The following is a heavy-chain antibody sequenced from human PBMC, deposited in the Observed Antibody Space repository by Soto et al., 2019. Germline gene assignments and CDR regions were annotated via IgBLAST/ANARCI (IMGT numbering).Heavy chain of an antibody. CDR3: ARHQLLQSGMDV. J-gene: IGHJ6*02. V-gene: IGHV5-51*01. Sequence: GESLKISCKGSGYTSTIYWIGWVRHMPGKGLEWMGIIYPGDSDTRYSPSFQGQVTISADKSISTAYLQWSSLKASDTVMYYCARHQLLQSGMDVWGQGTTVNVSS. CDR1: GYTSTIYW. D-gene: IGHD2-2*01. CDR2: IYPGDSDT.